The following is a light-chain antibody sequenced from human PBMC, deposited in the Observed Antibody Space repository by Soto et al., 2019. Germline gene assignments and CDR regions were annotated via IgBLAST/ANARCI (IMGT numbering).Light chain of an antibody. J-gene: IGLJ1*01. CDR3: SSYTGSSTLDV. CDR2: EVS. V-gene: IGLV2-14*01. CDR1: SSDIGGYNY. Sequence: QSVRTQPASVSGSPGQSITISCTGTSSDIGGYNYVSWYQQHPGKAPRLIIYEVSNRPSGVSNHFSGSKSGNTASLTISGLQTEDEADYYCSSYTGSSTLDVFGTGTKVTVL.